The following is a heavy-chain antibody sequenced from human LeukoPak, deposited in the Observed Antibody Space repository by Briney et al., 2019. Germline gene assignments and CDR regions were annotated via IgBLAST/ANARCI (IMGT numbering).Heavy chain of an antibody. Sequence: YPSETLSLTCTVSGGSISSYYWSWIRQPPGKGLEWIGYIYYSGGTNYNPSLKSRVTISVDTSKNQFSLKLSSVTAADTAVYYCARHFYGYYDNSGYYHAAFDIWGQGIMVTVSS. V-gene: IGHV4-59*08. J-gene: IGHJ3*02. CDR3: ARHFYGYYDNSGYYHAAFDI. D-gene: IGHD3-22*01. CDR1: GGSISSYY. CDR2: IYYSGGT.